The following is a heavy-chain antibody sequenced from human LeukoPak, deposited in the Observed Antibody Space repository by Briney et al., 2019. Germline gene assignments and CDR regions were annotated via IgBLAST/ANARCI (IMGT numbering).Heavy chain of an antibody. V-gene: IGHV1-8*02. CDR3: ARVARGYCSGGSCYFGY. Sequence: ASVKVSCKASGYTFTSYGISWVRQATGQGLEWMGWMNPNSGNTGYAQKFQGRVTMTRNTSISTAYMELSSLRSEDTAVYYCARVARGYCSGGSCYFGYWGQGTLVTVSS. CDR2: MNPNSGNT. CDR1: GYTFTSYG. J-gene: IGHJ4*02. D-gene: IGHD2-15*01.